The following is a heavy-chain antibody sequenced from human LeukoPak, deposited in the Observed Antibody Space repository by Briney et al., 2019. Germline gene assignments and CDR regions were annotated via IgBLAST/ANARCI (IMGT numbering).Heavy chain of an antibody. CDR2: IYNSRST. J-gene: IGHJ5*02. Sequence: SETLSLTCNVSGDSISRSRHFWPAIRQSPGRGLEWIVYIYNSRSTYYHQSRKSRVTISVDTSKNQFSLSLSSVTAADTAVYYCARWGTYASTSNWFDPWGQGTLVTVSS. D-gene: IGHD2-2*01. CDR1: GDSISRSRHF. CDR3: ARWGTYASTSNWFDP. V-gene: IGHV4-39*07.